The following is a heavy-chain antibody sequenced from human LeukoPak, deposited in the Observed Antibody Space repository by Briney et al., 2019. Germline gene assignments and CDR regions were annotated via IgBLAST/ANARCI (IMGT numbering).Heavy chain of an antibody. D-gene: IGHD6-13*01. V-gene: IGHV4-59*12. CDR1: GGSISSYY. Sequence: SETLSLTCTVSGGSISSYYWSWIRQPPGKGLEWIGYIYYSGSTNYNASLKSRVTISVDRSKNQFSLKLSSVTAADTAVYYCARETKKGIAAAGITPQDAFDIWGQGTMVTVSS. CDR3: ARETKKGIAAAGITPQDAFDI. CDR2: IYYSGST. J-gene: IGHJ3*02.